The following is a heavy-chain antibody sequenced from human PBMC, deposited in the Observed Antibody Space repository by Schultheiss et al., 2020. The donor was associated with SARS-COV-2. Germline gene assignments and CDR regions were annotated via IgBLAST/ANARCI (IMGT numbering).Heavy chain of an antibody. V-gene: IGHV4-61*08. D-gene: IGHD6-25*01. CDR2: IYYNGVT. CDR3: ARVAEQRKFDY. CDR1: GGSISSGGYY. J-gene: IGHJ4*02. Sequence: SETLSLTCTVSGGSISSGGYYWSWIRQHPGKGLEWIGYIYYNGVTNYNPSLRGRVTISVDTSKNQFSLKLSSVTAADTAVYYCARVAEQRKFDYWGQGTLVTVSS.